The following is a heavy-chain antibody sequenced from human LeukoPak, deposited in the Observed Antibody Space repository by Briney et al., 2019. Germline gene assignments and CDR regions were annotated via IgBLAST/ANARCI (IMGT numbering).Heavy chain of an antibody. CDR2: FDPEDGET. CDR3: AVSLTTGGYYGMDV. CDR1: GYTLTQLS. Sequence: ASVNVSCKVSGYTLTQLSLHWVRQAPGKGLEWMGRFDPEDGETIYARKFQGRVTMTEDTSTDTAYMELSSLRSEDTAVYFCAVSLTTGGYYGMDVWGPGTLVTVSS. D-gene: IGHD1-1*01. V-gene: IGHV1-24*01. J-gene: IGHJ6*02.